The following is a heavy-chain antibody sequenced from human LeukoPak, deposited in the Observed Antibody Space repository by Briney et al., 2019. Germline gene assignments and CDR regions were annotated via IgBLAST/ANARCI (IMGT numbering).Heavy chain of an antibody. D-gene: IGHD4-23*01. CDR3: VKDPGLVTGDY. J-gene: IGHJ4*02. CDR1: GFTFSSYA. Sequence: PGGSLRLSCAASGFTFSSYAMSWVRQAPGKGLEWVSAIVSGGGGGTYYADSVKGRFAISRDNSKNMLYLQMNSLRAEDTAVYYCVKDPGLVTGDYWGQGTLVTVSS. V-gene: IGHV3-23*01. CDR2: IVSGGGGGT.